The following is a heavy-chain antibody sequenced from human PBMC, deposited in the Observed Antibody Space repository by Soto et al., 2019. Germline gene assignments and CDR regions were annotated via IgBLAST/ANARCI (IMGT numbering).Heavy chain of an antibody. CDR1: GGSISSYY. CDR2: IYSGGST. Sequence: SETLSLTCTVSGGSISSYYWSWIRQPPGKGLEWIGSIYSGGSTYYNPSLKSRVTISVDTSKNQFSLKLSSVTAADTAVYYCARHKDIVLVGFDPWGQGTLVTVSS. D-gene: IGHD2-2*01. J-gene: IGHJ5*02. CDR3: ARHKDIVLVGFDP. V-gene: IGHV4-59*05.